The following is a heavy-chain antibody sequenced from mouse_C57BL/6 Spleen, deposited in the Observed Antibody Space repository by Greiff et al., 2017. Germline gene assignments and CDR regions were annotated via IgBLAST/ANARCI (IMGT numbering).Heavy chain of an antibody. J-gene: IGHJ3*01. D-gene: IGHD2-5*01. CDR3: ARDYYSNYRFAY. CDR2: IYPGSGST. V-gene: IGHV1-55*01. CDR1: GYTFTSYW. Sequence: QVQLQQPGAELVKPGASVKMSCKASGYTFTSYWITWVKQRPGQGLEWIGDIYPGSGSTNYNEKFKSKATLTVDTSSSTAYMQLSSRTSEDSAVYYCARDYYSNYRFAYWGQGTLVTVSA.